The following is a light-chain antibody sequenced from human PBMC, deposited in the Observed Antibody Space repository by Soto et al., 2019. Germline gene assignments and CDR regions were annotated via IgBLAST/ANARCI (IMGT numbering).Light chain of an antibody. V-gene: IGKV4-1*01. CDR3: QQYYSTPWT. CDR2: WAS. J-gene: IGKJ1*01. Sequence: DIVMTQSPDSLAVSLGERATINCKSSQSVLYSSNNKNYLAWYQQKPGQPPKLLIYWASTRETGVPDRFSGSGSETDFNLTISSLQAEDVAVYYCQQYYSTPWTFGQGTKVEIK. CDR1: QSVLYSSNNKNY.